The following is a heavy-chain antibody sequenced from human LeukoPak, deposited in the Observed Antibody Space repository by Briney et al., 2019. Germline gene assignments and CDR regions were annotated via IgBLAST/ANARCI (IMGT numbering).Heavy chain of an antibody. CDR3: ARLGIQLWYHFDY. Sequence: PSETLSLTCTVSRGSLSITSYYWGCIRQPPGKGLEWIGAISYNGNTYYNLSLKSRVTSSLDTSKNQFSLKLSSVTAADTAVYYCARLGIQLWYHFDYWGRGTLVTVSS. CDR2: ISYNGNT. D-gene: IGHD5-18*01. V-gene: IGHV4-39*01. CDR1: RGSLSITSYY. J-gene: IGHJ4*02.